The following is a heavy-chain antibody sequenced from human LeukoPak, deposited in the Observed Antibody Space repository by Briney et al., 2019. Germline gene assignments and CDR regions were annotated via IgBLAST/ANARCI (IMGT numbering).Heavy chain of an antibody. Sequence: GGSLRLSCAASGFTFSSYGMHWARQAPGKGLEWVAVIWYGGSNKYYADSVKGRFTISGDNSKNTLYLQMNSLRAEDTAVYYCARGYGDRLDCFDPWGQGTLVTVSS. D-gene: IGHD4-17*01. V-gene: IGHV3-33*01. CDR2: IWYGGSNK. CDR3: ARGYGDRLDCFDP. J-gene: IGHJ5*02. CDR1: GFTFSSYG.